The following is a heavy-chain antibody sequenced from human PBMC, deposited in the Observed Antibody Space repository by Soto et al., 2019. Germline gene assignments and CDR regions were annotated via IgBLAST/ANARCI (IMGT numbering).Heavy chain of an antibody. CDR1: GGSISTYY. D-gene: IGHD6-19*01. J-gene: IGHJ4*02. Sequence: QVQLQESGPGLVKPSETLSLTCTVSGGSISTYYWSWIRQPPGKGLEWIGYIYSSGSTNYNPSIKSRVTISVDTSKNQFSLKLSSVTAADTAVYYCAREGWRVTPHFDYWGQGTLVTVSS. CDR3: AREGWRVTPHFDY. CDR2: IYSSGST. V-gene: IGHV4-59*01.